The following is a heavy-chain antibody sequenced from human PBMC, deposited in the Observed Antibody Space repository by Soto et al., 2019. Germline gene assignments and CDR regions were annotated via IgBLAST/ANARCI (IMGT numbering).Heavy chain of an antibody. Sequence: EVQLVESGGGLVQPGRSLRLSCTASGFTFGDYAMSWFRQAPGKGLEWVGFIRSKAYGGTTEYAASVKGRFTISRDDSKRIAYLQMNSLKTEDTAVYYCTTAMISHTYYWGQGTLVTVSS. D-gene: IGHD3-22*01. CDR3: TTAMISHTYY. CDR2: IRSKAYGGTT. CDR1: GFTFGDYA. V-gene: IGHV3-49*03. J-gene: IGHJ4*02.